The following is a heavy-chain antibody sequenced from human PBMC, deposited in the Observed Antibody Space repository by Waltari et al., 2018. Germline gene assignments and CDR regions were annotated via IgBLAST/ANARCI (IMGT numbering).Heavy chain of an antibody. J-gene: IGHJ4*02. CDR3: ARRLNY. Sequence: EVQLVESGGGLVQPGGSLRLSCAASGFPFSDYSMNWVRQAAGKGLEWVSYISASDNTIHYADSVKGRFTISRDNAKNSLYLQMNSLRDEDTAVYYCARRLNYWGQGTLVTVSS. CDR2: ISASDNTI. CDR1: GFPFSDYS. D-gene: IGHD3-16*01. V-gene: IGHV3-48*02.